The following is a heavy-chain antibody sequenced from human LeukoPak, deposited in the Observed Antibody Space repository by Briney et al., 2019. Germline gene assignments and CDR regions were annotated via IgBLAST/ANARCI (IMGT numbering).Heavy chain of an antibody. D-gene: IGHD1-26*01. V-gene: IGHV4-61*01. CDR3: AVGSHLGAFDI. Sequence: SETLSLTCTVSGGSVSSGSYYWSWIRQPPGTGLEWIGYIYYSGSTNYNPSLKSRVTISVDTSKNQFSLKLSSVTAADTAVYYCAVGSHLGAFDIWGQGTMVTVSS. J-gene: IGHJ3*02. CDR2: IYYSGST. CDR1: GGSVSSGSYY.